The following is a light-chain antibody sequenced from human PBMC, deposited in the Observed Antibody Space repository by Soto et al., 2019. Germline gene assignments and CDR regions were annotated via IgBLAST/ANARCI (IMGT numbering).Light chain of an antibody. CDR2: AVS. V-gene: IGKV1-39*01. Sequence: DIQMTQSPSSLSASVGDRVTITCRASQSISTYLNLYQHKPGKAPKVLIYAVSSLQSGVPSRSSGSGSGTDFTLTITSLQPEDSATYYCQHSYGTPRTFGQGTKVDIK. CDR3: QHSYGTPRT. CDR1: QSISTY. J-gene: IGKJ1*01.